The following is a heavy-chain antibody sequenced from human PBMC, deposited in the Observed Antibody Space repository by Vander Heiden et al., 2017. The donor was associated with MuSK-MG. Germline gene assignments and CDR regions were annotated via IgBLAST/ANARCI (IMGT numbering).Heavy chain of an antibody. V-gene: IGHV3-23*01. CDR2: ISGSGGST. CDR3: AKGAAAGAGYYYYMDV. Sequence: EVQLLESGGGLVQPGGSLRLSCAASAFTFSSYALSWVRQAPGKGLEGVSVISGSGGSTYYADSVKGRFTISRDNSKNTLYLQMNSLRAEDTAVYYCAKGAAAGAGYYYYMDVWGNGTTVTVSS. CDR1: AFTFSSYA. J-gene: IGHJ6*03. D-gene: IGHD6-13*01.